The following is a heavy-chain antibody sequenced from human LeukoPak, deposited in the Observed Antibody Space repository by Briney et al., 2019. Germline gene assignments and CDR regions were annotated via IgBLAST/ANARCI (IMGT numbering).Heavy chain of an antibody. J-gene: IGHJ6*02. D-gene: IGHD3-3*01. V-gene: IGHV4-31*11. CDR1: GGSFSGYY. CDR3: ARDRYDSYPMDV. Sequence: SETLSLTCAVYGGSFSGYYWSWIRQHPGKGLEWIGYIYYSGGTYYNPSLKSRVSISVDTSKNQFSLKLSSVTAADTAVYYCARDRYDSYPMDVWGQGTTVTVSS. CDR2: IYYSGGT.